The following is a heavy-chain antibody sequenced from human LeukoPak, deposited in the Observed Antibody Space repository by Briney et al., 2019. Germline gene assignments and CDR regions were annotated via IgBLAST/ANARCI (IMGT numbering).Heavy chain of an antibody. J-gene: IGHJ4*02. CDR1: GGSISSNNYY. Sequence: PSETLSLTCTVSGGSISSNNYYWGWIRQPPGKGLEWIGSIYYSGTTYYNPSLKSRVTISVDTSKNQFSLKLSSVTAADTAVYYCASQLLYSGYDYYFDSWGQGTLVTVSS. V-gene: IGHV4-39*01. D-gene: IGHD5-12*01. CDR3: ASQLLYSGYDYYFDS. CDR2: IYYSGTT.